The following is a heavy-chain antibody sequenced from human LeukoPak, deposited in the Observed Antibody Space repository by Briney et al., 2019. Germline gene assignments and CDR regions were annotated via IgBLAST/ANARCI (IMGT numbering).Heavy chain of an antibody. Sequence: GGSLRLSCVASRFTLSSYWMSWVRQTPGKGLEWVANIKQDGSEKYYVDSVKGRFTISRDNAKNSLYLQMNSLRAEDTAVYYCAKDPEAYCGGDCYSYHYGMDVWGQGTTVTVSS. V-gene: IGHV3-7*01. D-gene: IGHD2-21*02. CDR1: RFTLSSYW. CDR2: IKQDGSEK. J-gene: IGHJ6*02. CDR3: AKDPEAYCGGDCYSYHYGMDV.